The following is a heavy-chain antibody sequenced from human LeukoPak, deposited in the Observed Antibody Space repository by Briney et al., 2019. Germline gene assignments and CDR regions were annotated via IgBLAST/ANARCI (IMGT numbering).Heavy chain of an antibody. CDR2: INEDGSKK. Sequence: GGSLRLSCAASGFTFRNYWMSWVRQAPGKGLEWVASINEDGSKKYYVDSVKGRFTISRDSAKNSLYLQMNSLRAEDTAVYYCALESRSSGWVDYWGQGTLVTVSS. CDR3: ALESRSSGWVDY. CDR1: GFTFRNYW. V-gene: IGHV3-7*05. J-gene: IGHJ4*02. D-gene: IGHD6-19*01.